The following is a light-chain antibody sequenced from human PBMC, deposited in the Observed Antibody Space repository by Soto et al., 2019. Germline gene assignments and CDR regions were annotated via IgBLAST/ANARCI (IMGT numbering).Light chain of an antibody. CDR3: QKYNSGPRT. CDR2: AAS. Sequence: DIQVAQSPSSLSASIGDRVTITCRASQRLHTFLAWYQQKPGKDPKHLIYAASTLESGVQSRFSARGSGKDFTLTISSLQPEDVAAYYWQKYNSGPRTFGQGTKLEI. CDR1: QRLHTF. V-gene: IGKV1-27*01. J-gene: IGKJ1*01.